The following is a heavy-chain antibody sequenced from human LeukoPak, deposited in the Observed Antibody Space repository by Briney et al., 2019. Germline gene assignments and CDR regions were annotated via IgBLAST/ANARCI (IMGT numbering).Heavy chain of an antibody. CDR1: GGSISSSSYY. Sequence: SETLSLTCTVSGGSISSSSYYWGWIRQPSGKGLEWIGSIYYSGSTYYNPSLKSRVTISVDTSKNQFSLKLSSVTAADTAVYYCAREEGGSYIRYYYYYMDVWGKGTTVTVSS. D-gene: IGHD1-26*01. CDR3: AREEGGSYIRYYYYYMDV. V-gene: IGHV4-39*07. CDR2: IYYSGST. J-gene: IGHJ6*03.